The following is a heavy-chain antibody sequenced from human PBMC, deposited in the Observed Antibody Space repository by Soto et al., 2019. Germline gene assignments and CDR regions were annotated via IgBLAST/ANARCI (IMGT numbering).Heavy chain of an antibody. Sequence: GGSLRLSCAASGFTFSSYGMHWVRQAPGKGLEWVAVIWYDGSNKYYADSVKGRFTISRDNSKNTLYLQMNSLRAEDTAVYYCARAPGVRGVIRKLQPLDYWGQGTLVTVSS. CDR2: IWYDGSNK. CDR3: ARAPGVRGVIRKLQPLDY. V-gene: IGHV3-33*01. D-gene: IGHD3-10*01. J-gene: IGHJ4*02. CDR1: GFTFSSYG.